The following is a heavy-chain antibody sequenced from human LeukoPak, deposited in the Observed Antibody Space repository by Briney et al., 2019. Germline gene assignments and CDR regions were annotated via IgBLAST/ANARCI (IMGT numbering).Heavy chain of an antibody. CDR1: GFTFSSYW. CDR2: IKQDGSEK. CDR3: ARVRAIPYYFDY. J-gene: IGHJ4*02. V-gene: IGHV3-7*01. Sequence: GGSLRLSCAASGFTFSSYWMGWVRQAPGKGLEWVANIKQDGSEKYYVDSVKGRFTISRDNAKDSLYLQMNSLRAEDTAVYYCARVRAIPYYFDYWGQGTLVTVSS.